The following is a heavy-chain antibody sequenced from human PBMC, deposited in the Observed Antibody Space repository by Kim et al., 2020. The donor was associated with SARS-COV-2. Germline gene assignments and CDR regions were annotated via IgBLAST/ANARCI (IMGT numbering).Heavy chain of an antibody. D-gene: IGHD3-10*01. J-gene: IGHJ6*02. V-gene: IGHV3-33*01. Sequence: GGSLRLSCAASGFTFSSYGMHWVRQAPGKGLEWVAVIWYDGSNKYYADSVKGRFTISRDNSKNTLYLQMNSLRAEDTAVYYCARGRVRIGYYYGSGSYLSEMDVWGQGTTVTVSS. CDR1: GFTFSSYG. CDR2: IWYDGSNK. CDR3: ARGRVRIGYYYGSGSYLSEMDV.